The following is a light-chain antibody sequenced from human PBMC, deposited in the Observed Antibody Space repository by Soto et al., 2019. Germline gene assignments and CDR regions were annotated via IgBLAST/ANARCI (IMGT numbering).Light chain of an antibody. CDR2: DAS. CDR1: QDISNS. J-gene: IGKJ4*01. Sequence: DIQMTQSPSSLSASVGDRVTITCQASQDISNSLNWYQQKPGKAPKPLTYDASNLETGGPSTFSGRGSGTDFTLTISNVKYEDFATYYCTECDILHHTFGGGNKVEVK. V-gene: IGKV1-33*01. CDR3: TECDILHHT.